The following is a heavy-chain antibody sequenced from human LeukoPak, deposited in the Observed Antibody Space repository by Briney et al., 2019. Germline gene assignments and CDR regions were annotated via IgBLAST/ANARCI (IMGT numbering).Heavy chain of an antibody. CDR3: AKDLGFGGDYYGMDV. J-gene: IGHJ6*04. D-gene: IGHD3-10*01. V-gene: IGHV3-30*18. CDR2: ISFDGNNK. Sequence: PGRSLRLSCEASGFTFTSYGLHWVRQTPGKGLEWVAVISFDGNNKLYADSVKGRFTISRDNSKNTLYLQLNSLTAEDTALYSCAKDLGFGGDYYGMDVWGEGTTVTVSS. CDR1: GFTFTSYG.